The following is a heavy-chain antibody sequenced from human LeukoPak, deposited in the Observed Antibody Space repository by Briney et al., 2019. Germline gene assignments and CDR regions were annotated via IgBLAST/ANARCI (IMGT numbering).Heavy chain of an antibody. V-gene: IGHV1-2*02. Sequence: VASVKVSCKASGYTFTGYYMHWVRQAPGQGLEWTGWINPNSGGTNYAQKFQGRVTMTRDTSISTAYMELSRLRSDDTAVYYCARGGRYSSGNWFDPWGQGTLVTVSS. D-gene: IGHD6-19*01. CDR3: ARGGRYSSGNWFDP. J-gene: IGHJ5*02. CDR1: GYTFTGYY. CDR2: INPNSGGT.